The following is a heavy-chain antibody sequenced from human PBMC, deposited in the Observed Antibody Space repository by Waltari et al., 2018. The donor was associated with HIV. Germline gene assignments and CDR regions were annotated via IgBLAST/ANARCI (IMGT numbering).Heavy chain of an antibody. D-gene: IGHD2-8*01. CDR1: GGSIGSYY. Sequence: QVQLQESGPGLVRPSETLSLTCTVSGGSIGSYYWSWIRQPPGTELEWIGYIHYSGSANSTPSLKRRVPVSVDASKHQFSLTLSSVTAADTAVYYCATLMVYAPRSHYYGMDVWGQGTTVIVSS. CDR2: IHYSGSA. V-gene: IGHV4-59*01. CDR3: ATLMVYAPRSHYYGMDV. J-gene: IGHJ6*02.